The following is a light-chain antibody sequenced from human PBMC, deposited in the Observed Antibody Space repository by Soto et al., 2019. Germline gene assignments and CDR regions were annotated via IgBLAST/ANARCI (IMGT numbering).Light chain of an antibody. Sequence: EIVLTQSPGTLSLSPGERSTLSCMASQSVSNNYLAWYQQKPGQAPRLLIYGASNRATGIPDRFSGSGSGTDFTLTISRLEPEDFAVYYCPQYGSSGTVGPVTKVEIK. CDR3: PQYGSSGT. V-gene: IGKV3-20*01. CDR1: QSVSNNY. J-gene: IGKJ4*02. CDR2: GAS.